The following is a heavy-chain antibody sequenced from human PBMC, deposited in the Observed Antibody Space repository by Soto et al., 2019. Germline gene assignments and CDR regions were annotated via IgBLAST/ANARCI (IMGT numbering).Heavy chain of an antibody. V-gene: IGHV4-39*01. D-gene: IGHD3-10*01. J-gene: IGHJ4*02. CDR2: IYYSGST. CDR3: ATLWFGESSY. Sequence: QLQLQESGPGLVKPSETLSLTCTVSGGSISSSSYYWGWIRQPPGKGLEWIGGIYYSGSTYYNPSLKSRVTISVDTSKNQFSLKLSSVTAADTAVYYCATLWFGESSYWGQGTLVTVSS. CDR1: GGSISSSSYY.